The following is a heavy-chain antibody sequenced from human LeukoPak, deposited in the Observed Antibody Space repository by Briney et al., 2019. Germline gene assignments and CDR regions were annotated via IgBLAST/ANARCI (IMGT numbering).Heavy chain of an antibody. CDR1: GFTFSSYS. Sequence: KAGGSLRLSCAASGFTFSSYSMNWVRQAPGKGLEWVSSISSSSSYIYYADSVKGRLTISRDNAKNSLYLQMNSLRAEDTAVYYCARATVTTSQLPDYWGQGTLVTVSS. J-gene: IGHJ4*02. CDR3: ARATVTTSQLPDY. V-gene: IGHV3-21*01. D-gene: IGHD4-17*01. CDR2: ISSSSSYI.